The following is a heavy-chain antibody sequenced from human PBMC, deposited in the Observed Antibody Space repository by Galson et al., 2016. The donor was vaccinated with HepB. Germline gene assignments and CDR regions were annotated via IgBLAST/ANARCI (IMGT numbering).Heavy chain of an antibody. V-gene: IGHV6-1*01. Sequence: CAISGDSVSSNSATWNWIRQSPSRGLEWLGRTYYRSAWLDDYAISVKSPISINPDTSNNRFSLHLSSVTPEDTAVYYCTRERRYCSDGSCYSFDYWDLGILVTVSS. J-gene: IGHJ4*02. CDR2: TYYRSAWLD. CDR1: GDSVSSNSAT. D-gene: IGHD2-15*01. CDR3: TRERRYCSDGSCYSFDY.